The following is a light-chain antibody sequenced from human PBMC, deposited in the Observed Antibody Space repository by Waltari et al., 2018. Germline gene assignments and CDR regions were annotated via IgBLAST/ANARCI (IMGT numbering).Light chain of an antibody. CDR1: QSVSST. J-gene: IGKJ1*01. CDR3: QQYNNWPLT. V-gene: IGKV3-15*01. CDR2: GAS. Sequence: EIVMTQSPATLSMSPGERATLSCRASQSVSSTLAWYQYNPGQAPRLLIYGASTRATGIPARFSGSGSGTEFTLTISSLQSEDFAVYYCQQYNNWPLTFGQGTKVEIK.